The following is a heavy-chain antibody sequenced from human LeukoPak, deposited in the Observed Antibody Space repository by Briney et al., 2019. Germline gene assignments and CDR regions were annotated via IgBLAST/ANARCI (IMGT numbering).Heavy chain of an antibody. CDR3: AKHTEGKSGYSYGYYFDY. CDR2: ISGSGGST. V-gene: IGHV3-23*01. Sequence: GGSLRLFCVASGFTFSSYAMSWVRQAPGKGLEWVSAISGSGGSTYYADSVKGRFTISRDNSKNTLYLQMNSLRAEDTAVYYCAKHTEGKSGYSYGYYFDYWGQGTLVTVSS. CDR1: GFTFSSYA. D-gene: IGHD5-18*01. J-gene: IGHJ4*02.